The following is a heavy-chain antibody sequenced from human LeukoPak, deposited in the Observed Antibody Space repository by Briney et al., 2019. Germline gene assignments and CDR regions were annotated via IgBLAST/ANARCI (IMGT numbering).Heavy chain of an antibody. V-gene: IGHV3-74*01. CDR2: INSDGSST. J-gene: IGHJ5*02. Sequence: PGGSLRLSCAASGFTFSSYWMHWVRQAPGKGLVWVSRINSDGSSTSYADSVKGRFTISRDNAKNTLYLQMNSLRAEDTAVYYCARHRIAAAGTSWFDPWGQGTLVTVSS. D-gene: IGHD6-13*01. CDR1: GFTFSSYW. CDR3: ARHRIAAAGTSWFDP.